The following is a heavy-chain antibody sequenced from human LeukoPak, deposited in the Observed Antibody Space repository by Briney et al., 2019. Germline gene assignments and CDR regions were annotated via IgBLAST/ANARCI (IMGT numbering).Heavy chain of an antibody. CDR3: AKDLAQIGWLPFDY. Sequence: GGSLRLSCAASGFTFSSYSMNWVRQAPGKGLEWVSSISSSSSYIYYADSVKGRFTISRDNAKNSLYLQMNSLRAEDTAVYYCAKDLAQIGWLPFDYWGQGTLVTVSS. D-gene: IGHD5-12*01. CDR1: GFTFSSYS. V-gene: IGHV3-21*04. J-gene: IGHJ4*02. CDR2: ISSSSSYI.